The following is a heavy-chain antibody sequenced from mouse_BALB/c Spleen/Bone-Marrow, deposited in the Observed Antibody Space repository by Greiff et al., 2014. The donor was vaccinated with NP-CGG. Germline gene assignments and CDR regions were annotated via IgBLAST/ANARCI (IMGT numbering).Heavy chain of an antibody. V-gene: IGHV5-6-5*01. Sequence: EVKLVESGGGLVKPGGSLKLSCAASGFTFSSYAMSWVRQTPEKRLEWVASIGSGGSTYYPDSVKGRFTISRDNARNILYLQMSSLRSEDTAMYYCARDGSSYYAMDYWGQGTSVTVSS. CDR2: IGSGGST. CDR3: ARDGSSYYAMDY. J-gene: IGHJ4*01. D-gene: IGHD1-1*01. CDR1: GFTFSSYA.